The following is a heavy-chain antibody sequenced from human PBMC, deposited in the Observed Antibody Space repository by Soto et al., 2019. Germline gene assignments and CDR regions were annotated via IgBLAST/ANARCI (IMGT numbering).Heavy chain of an antibody. CDR3: ARESIGYYGSGSYVRIYGMDV. D-gene: IGHD3-10*01. CDR2: TYYRSKWYN. Sequence: PSQTLSLTCAISGDSVSSNSAAWNWIRPSPSRGLEWLGRTYYRSKWYNDYAVSVKSRITINPDTSKNQFSLQLNSVTPEDTAVYYCARESIGYYGSGSYVRIYGMDVWGQGTTVTVSS. CDR1: GDSVSSNSAA. V-gene: IGHV6-1*01. J-gene: IGHJ6*02.